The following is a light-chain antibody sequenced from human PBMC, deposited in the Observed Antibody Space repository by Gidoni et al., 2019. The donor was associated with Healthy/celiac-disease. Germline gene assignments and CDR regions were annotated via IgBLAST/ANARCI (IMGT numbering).Light chain of an antibody. CDR1: QSVSSN. CDR2: GAS. Sequence: IVMTPSPATLSVSPGERATLSCSASQSVSSNLAWYQQKPGQAPRLLIYGASTRATGIPARFSGSGSGTEFTLTISSLQSEDFAVYYCQQYNNWPQSFGQGTKLEIK. CDR3: QQYNNWPQS. J-gene: IGKJ2*03. V-gene: IGKV3-15*01.